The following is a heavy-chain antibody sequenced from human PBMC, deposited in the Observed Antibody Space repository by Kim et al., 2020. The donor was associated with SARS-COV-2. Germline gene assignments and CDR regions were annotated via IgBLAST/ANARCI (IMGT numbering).Heavy chain of an antibody. D-gene: IGHD6-6*01. CDR1: GFTFSSYW. CDR3: TRGGGQLVAHGLDQ. V-gene: IGHV3-74*01. Sequence: GGSLRLSCAVSGFTFSSYWMHWVRQAPGKWLVWVSRINGDGTTTTYADSVKGRFTISRDNAKNTLFLQVDSLSADDTAVYYCTRGGGQLVAHGLDQWGQG. J-gene: IGHJ4*02. CDR2: INGDGTTT.